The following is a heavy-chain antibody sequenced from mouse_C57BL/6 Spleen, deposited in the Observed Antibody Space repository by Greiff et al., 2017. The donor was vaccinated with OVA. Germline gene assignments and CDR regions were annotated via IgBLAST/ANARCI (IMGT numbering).Heavy chain of an antibody. V-gene: IGHV1-64*01. CDR2: IHPNSGST. D-gene: IGHD2-4*01. Sequence: QVQLKQPGAELVKPGASVKLSCKASGYTFTSYWMHWVKQRPGQGLEWIGMIHPNSGSTNYNEKFKSKATLTVDKSSSTAYMQLSSLTSEDSAVYYCTGDYRDYAMDYWGQGTSVTVSS. J-gene: IGHJ4*01. CDR1: GYTFTSYW. CDR3: TGDYRDYAMDY.